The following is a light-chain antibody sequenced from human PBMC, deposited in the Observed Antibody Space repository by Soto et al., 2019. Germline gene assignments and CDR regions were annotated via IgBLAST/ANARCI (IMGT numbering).Light chain of an antibody. CDR1: SSNIGSNY. V-gene: IGLV1-47*01. CDR2: RNN. CDR3: AAWDDSLSVPV. Sequence: QAVVTQPPSASGTPGQRVTNSCSGSSSNIGSNYEYWYQQLPGTAPKLLIYRNNQRPSGVPDRFSGSKSGTSASLAISGRRSEDEADYYCAAWDDSLSVPVFGGGTKLTVL. J-gene: IGLJ2*01.